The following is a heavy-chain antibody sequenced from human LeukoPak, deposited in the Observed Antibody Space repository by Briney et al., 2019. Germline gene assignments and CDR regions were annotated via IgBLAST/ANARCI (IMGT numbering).Heavy chain of an antibody. D-gene: IGHD3-10*01. CDR3: AKDSFTVVRGVGSDDGFAV. CDR2: AGDSAATT. Sequence: GGSLRLSCAASGFTFATYGMSWVRQAPGKGLEWVSVAGDSAATTHYADSVKGRFFISRDNSKNTVHLQMNNLRAEDTAVYYCAKDSFTVVRGVGSDDGFAVWGQGTMVIVAS. J-gene: IGHJ3*01. V-gene: IGHV3-23*01. CDR1: GFTFATYG.